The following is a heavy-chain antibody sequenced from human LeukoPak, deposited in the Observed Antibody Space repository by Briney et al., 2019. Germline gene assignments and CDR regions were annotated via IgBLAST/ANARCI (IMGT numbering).Heavy chain of an antibody. CDR2: INHSGST. CDR3: ARAISSSWPFDY. D-gene: IGHD6-13*01. CDR1: GGSFSGYY. Sequence: SETLSLTCAVYGGSFSGYYWSWIRQPPGKGLEWIGEINHSGSTNYNPSLKSRVTISVDTSKNQFSLKLSSVTAADTAVYYCARAISSSWPFDYWGQGTLVTVSS. J-gene: IGHJ4*02. V-gene: IGHV4-34*01.